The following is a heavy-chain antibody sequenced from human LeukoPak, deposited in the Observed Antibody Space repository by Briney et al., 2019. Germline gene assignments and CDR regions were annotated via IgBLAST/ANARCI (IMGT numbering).Heavy chain of an antibody. CDR1: GITFSSYG. D-gene: IGHD6-19*01. CDR2: IYSGGST. Sequence: PGGSLRLSCAASGITFSSYGMSWVRQAPGKGLEWVSVIYSGGSTYYADSVKGRFTISRDNSKNTLYLQMNSLRAEDTAVYYCAREISGWYYFDYWGQGTLVTVSS. V-gene: IGHV3-53*01. CDR3: AREISGWYYFDY. J-gene: IGHJ4*02.